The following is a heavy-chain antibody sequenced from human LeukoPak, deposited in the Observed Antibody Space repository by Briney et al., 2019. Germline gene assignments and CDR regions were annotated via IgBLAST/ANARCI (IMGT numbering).Heavy chain of an antibody. J-gene: IGHJ4*02. CDR3: AREDCSGTSCYVGGRRLG. D-gene: IGHD2-2*01. V-gene: IGHV3-7*04. CDR1: GFILSNHW. CDR2: IKQGGSEK. Sequence: PGGSLRLSCAGSGFILSNHWMSWVREAPGKGMERVANIKQGGSEKYYVDSVKGRFTISSDNAKNSLYLQMNSLRAEDTAVYYCAREDCSGTSCYVGGRRLGGGQGTLVTVSS.